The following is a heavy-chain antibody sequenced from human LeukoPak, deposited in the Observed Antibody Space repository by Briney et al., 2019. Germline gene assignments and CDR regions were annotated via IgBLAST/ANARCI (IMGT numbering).Heavy chain of an antibody. CDR2: IIPIFGTA. D-gene: IGHD5-12*01. Sequence: ASVKVSCKASGGTFSSYAISWVRQAPGQGLEWMGGIIPIFGTANYAQKFQGRVTITADESTSTAYMELSSLRSEDTAVYYCARDQDGYSGGAFDYWGQGTLVTVSS. J-gene: IGHJ4*02. V-gene: IGHV1-69*13. CDR3: ARDQDGYSGGAFDY. CDR1: GGTFSSYA.